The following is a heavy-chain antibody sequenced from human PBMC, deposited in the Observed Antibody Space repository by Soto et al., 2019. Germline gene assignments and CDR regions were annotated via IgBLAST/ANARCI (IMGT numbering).Heavy chain of an antibody. CDR1: GFTFRSYS. CDR3: AKESDSSGSSSYFDY. J-gene: IGHJ4*02. CDR2: ISGSGAGT. V-gene: IGHV3-23*01. Sequence: PGGSLRLSCAASGFTFRSYSMNWVRQAPGKGLEWVSGISGSGAGTYYADSVKGRFTISRDNSKNTLYLQMNSLRAEDTAVYYCAKESDSSGSSSYFDYWGQGTLVTVSS. D-gene: IGHD3-10*01.